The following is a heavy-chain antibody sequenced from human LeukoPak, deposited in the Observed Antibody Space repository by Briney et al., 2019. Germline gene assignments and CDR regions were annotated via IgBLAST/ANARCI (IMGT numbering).Heavy chain of an antibody. CDR1: GYTFTSYG. V-gene: IGHV1-18*01. J-gene: IGHJ3*02. CDR3: ARAYYYDSSGYPHGDAFDI. D-gene: IGHD3-22*01. CDR2: ISAYNGNT. Sequence: ASVKVSCKASGYTFTSYGISWVRQAPGQGLEWMGWISAYNGNTNYAQKLQGRVTMTTDTSTSTAYMELGSLRSDDTAVYYCARAYYYDSSGYPHGDAFDIWGQGTMVTVSS.